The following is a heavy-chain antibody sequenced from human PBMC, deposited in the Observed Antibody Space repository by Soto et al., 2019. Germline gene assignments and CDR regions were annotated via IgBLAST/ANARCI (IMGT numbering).Heavy chain of an antibody. Sequence: QVQLQQWGAGLLKPSETLSLTCAVYGGSFRGYYWSWIRQPPGKGLEWIGEINHSGSTNYNPSLTSRVARDVDTSKDQFSLKLSSVTAADTAVYYCAGTIVVVTAITIDYWGQGTLVTVSS. CDR1: GGSFRGYY. CDR3: AGTIVVVTAITIDY. V-gene: IGHV4-34*01. CDR2: INHSGST. D-gene: IGHD2-21*02. J-gene: IGHJ4*02.